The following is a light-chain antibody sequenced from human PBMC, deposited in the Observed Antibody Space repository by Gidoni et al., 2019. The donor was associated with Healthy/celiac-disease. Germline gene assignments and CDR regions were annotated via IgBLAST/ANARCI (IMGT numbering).Light chain of an antibody. J-gene: IGKJ3*01. CDR1: QSVSSSY. CDR3: QQYGSSFT. V-gene: IGKV3-20*01. CDR2: GAS. Sequence: ELVFTQSPVTLALSPGETATLPCRASQSVSSSYLAWYQQKPGQAPRLLIYGASSRATGIPDRFSGSGSGTDFTLTISRLEPEDFAVYYCQQYGSSFTFGPGTKVEIK.